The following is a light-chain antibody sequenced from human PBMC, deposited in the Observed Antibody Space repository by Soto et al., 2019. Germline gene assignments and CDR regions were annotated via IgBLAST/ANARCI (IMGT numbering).Light chain of an antibody. V-gene: IGKV1-27*01. CDR3: QKYDGAPLT. CDR2: AAS. CDR1: QDINIY. Sequence: DLQMTQSPSSLSASVGDRVTITCRAGQDINIYLAWYQQKPGKVPKLLISAASTFQSGVPSRFSGSGSGTDFTLTISSLQPEDVATYYCQKYDGAPLTFGGGTKVEIK. J-gene: IGKJ4*01.